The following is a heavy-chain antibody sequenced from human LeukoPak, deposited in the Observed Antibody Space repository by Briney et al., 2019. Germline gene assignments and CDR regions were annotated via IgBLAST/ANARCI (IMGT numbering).Heavy chain of an antibody. J-gene: IGHJ4*02. Sequence: GGSLRLSCAASGFTFSSYSMNWVRQAPGKGLEWVSYISSSSSTIYYADSVKGRFTISRDNAKNTLYLQMNSLRAEDTAVYYCARGPHSSSWSNPFDYWGQGTLVTVSS. CDR1: GFTFSSYS. D-gene: IGHD6-13*01. CDR2: ISSSSSTI. V-gene: IGHV3-48*04. CDR3: ARGPHSSSWSNPFDY.